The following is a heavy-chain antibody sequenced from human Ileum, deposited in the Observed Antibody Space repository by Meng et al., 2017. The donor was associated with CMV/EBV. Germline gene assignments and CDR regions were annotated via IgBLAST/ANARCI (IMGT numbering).Heavy chain of an antibody. CDR3: ARDRDYGLLDS. V-gene: IGHV4-4*07. CDR2: IYVSGDT. Sequence: QVQLQESGPSLVKPSETLSLTCSVSGDSITNHYWNWIRQPAGKGLEWIGRIYVSGDTNYNSTLRSRITLSVDKSKNQFSLKLSSMTAADTAVYYCARDRDYGLLDSWGQGILVTVSS. CDR1: GDSITNHY. J-gene: IGHJ4*02. D-gene: IGHD4-17*01.